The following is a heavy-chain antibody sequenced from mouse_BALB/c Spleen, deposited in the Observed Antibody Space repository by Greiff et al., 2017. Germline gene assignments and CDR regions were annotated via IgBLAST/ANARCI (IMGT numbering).Heavy chain of an antibody. Sequence: EVQGVESGGGLVKPGGSLKLSCAASGFTFSDYYMYWVRQTPEKRLEWVATISSGGSYTYYPDSVKGRFTISRDNAKNTLYLQMSSLKSEDTAMYYCARHGYYRYNWYFDVWGAGTTVTVSS. D-gene: IGHD2-14*01. CDR3: ARHGYYRYNWYFDV. CDR2: ISSGGSYT. CDR1: GFTFSDYY. J-gene: IGHJ1*01. V-gene: IGHV5-4*02.